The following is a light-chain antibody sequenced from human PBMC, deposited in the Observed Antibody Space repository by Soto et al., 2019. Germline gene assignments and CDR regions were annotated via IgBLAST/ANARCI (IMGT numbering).Light chain of an antibody. Sequence: HSALTPPASVSGSPGQSITISCTGTSGDIGSYNRVSWYQQHPGKAPKLIIYEVTDRPSGVSNRFSGSKSGKTAFLTISGLQAEDGAEYYCSSYTNINTRACVFGTGTKV. CDR1: SGDIGSYNR. V-gene: IGLV2-14*01. CDR2: EVT. J-gene: IGLJ1*01. CDR3: SSYTNINTRACV.